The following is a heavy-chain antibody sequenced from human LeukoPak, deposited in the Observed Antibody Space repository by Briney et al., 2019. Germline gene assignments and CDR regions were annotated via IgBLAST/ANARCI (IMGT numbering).Heavy chain of an antibody. CDR2: INHSGST. CDR1: GGSFSGYY. Sequence: SETLSLTCAVYGGSFSGYYWSWIRQPPGKGLEWIGEINHSGSTNYNPSLKSRVTISVDTSKNQFSLKLSSVTAADTAVYYCARVSTCFRGGSCHNWFDPWGQGTLVTVSS. CDR3: ARVSTCFRGGSCHNWFDP. V-gene: IGHV4-34*01. J-gene: IGHJ5*02. D-gene: IGHD2-15*01.